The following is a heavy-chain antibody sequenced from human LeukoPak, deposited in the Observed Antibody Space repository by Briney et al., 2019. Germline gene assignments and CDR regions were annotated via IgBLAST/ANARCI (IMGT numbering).Heavy chain of an antibody. J-gene: IGHJ3*02. CDR3: AKDPNGDYIGTFDI. CDR1: GFTFSSYS. V-gene: IGHV3-21*04. CDR2: ISSSSSYI. Sequence: GGSLRLSCAASGFTFSSYSMNWVRQAPGKGLEWVSSISSSSSYIYYADSVKGRFTISRDNSKNTLYLQMNSLRAEDTAVYFCAKDPNGDYIGTFDIWGQGTMVTVSS. D-gene: IGHD4-17*01.